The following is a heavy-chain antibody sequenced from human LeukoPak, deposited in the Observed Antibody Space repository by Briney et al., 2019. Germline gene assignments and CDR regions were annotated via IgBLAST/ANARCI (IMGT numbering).Heavy chain of an antibody. D-gene: IGHD3-9*01. CDR2: IKSKTDGGTT. V-gene: IGHV3-15*01. CDR1: GFIFSNAW. CDR3: TTGDLDPWLDY. Sequence: GGSLRLSCAASGFIFSNAWMSWVRQAPGKGLEWVGCIKSKTDGGTTDYAAPVKGRFTISRDDSKNTLYLQMNSLKTEDTAVYYCTTGDLDPWLDYWGQGTLVTVSS. J-gene: IGHJ4*02.